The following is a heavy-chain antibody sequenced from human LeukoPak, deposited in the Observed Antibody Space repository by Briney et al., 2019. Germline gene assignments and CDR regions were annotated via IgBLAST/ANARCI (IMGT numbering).Heavy chain of an antibody. V-gene: IGHV1-69*05. CDR3: ARTELGYCSGGSCYAYFDY. CDR1: GGTFISYA. Sequence: ASVKVSCKASGGTFISYAISWVRQAPGQGLEWMGRIIPIFGPANYAQKFQGRVTITTNESTSTAYMELSSLRSEDTAVYYCARTELGYCSGGSCYAYFDYWGQGTLVTVSS. D-gene: IGHD2-15*01. J-gene: IGHJ4*02. CDR2: IIPIFGPA.